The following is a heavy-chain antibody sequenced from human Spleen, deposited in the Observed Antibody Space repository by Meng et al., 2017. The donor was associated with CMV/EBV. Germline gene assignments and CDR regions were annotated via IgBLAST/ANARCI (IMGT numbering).Heavy chain of an antibody. D-gene: IGHD1-14*01. J-gene: IGHJ4*02. CDR1: GFTLSSYN. Sequence: GESLKISCAASGFTLSSYNMNWVRQAPGKGLEWVARTRNKASGFTTEYAASVKGRFTISRDDSKNSLYLQMDSLKTEDTAVYHCARAGAGTRYFDYWGQGTLVTVSS. CDR3: ARAGAGTRYFDY. CDR2: TRNKASGFTT. V-gene: IGHV3-72*01.